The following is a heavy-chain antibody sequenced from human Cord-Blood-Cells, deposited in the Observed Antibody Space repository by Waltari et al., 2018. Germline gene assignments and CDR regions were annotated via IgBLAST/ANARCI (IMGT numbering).Heavy chain of an antibody. CDR2: IIPIFGTA. CDR1: GGTFTRSA. Sequence: QLQLVQSGAEVKKPRSSVKVSCKASGGTFTRSAISRMRDAPGEGLGWMGGIIPIFGTANYAQKFQGRVTITADESTSTAYMELSSLRSEDTAVYYCARDVAVWSGYYFDYWGQGTLVTVSS. J-gene: IGHJ4*02. CDR3: ARDVAVWSGYYFDY. V-gene: IGHV1-69*01. D-gene: IGHD3-3*01.